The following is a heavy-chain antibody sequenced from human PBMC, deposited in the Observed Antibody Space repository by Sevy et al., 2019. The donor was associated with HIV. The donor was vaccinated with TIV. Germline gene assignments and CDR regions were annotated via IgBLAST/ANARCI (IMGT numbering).Heavy chain of an antibody. D-gene: IGHD2-21*01. CDR2: IKRDESVK. J-gene: IGHJ3*02. CDR3: ARDSSYCSGDKCYNVFDI. Sequence: VGSLRLSCTASGFTFGDYWMTWVRQAPGKDLEWVANIKRDESVKHDVDSVKGRFSVSRDNAKNSLYLHMNSLRADDTDLYFSARDSSYCSGDKCYNVFDIWGQGTMVTVSS. V-gene: IGHV3-7*01. CDR1: GFTFGDYW.